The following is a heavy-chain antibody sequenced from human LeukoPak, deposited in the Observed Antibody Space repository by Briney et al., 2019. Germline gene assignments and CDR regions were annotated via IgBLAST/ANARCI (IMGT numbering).Heavy chain of an antibody. V-gene: IGHV3-53*01. Sequence: GGSLRLSCVASGFPVSSYYISWVRQAPGKGLEWVSVIYIGGRTYYADSVTGRFIISRDNSKNTLYLQMNSLRAEDTAVYYCARCLGGDYVADTYYYFDLWGRGTLVTVSS. J-gene: IGHJ2*01. CDR2: IYIGGRT. D-gene: IGHD4-17*01. CDR1: GFPVSSYY. CDR3: ARCLGGDYVADTYYYFDL.